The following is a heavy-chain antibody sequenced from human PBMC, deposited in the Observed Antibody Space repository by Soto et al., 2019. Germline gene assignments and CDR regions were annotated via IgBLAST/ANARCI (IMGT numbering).Heavy chain of an antibody. Sequence: QVQLQESGPGLVKPSQTLSLTCSVSGGSIRSGDYSWSWIRQPPGKGLECIEYIFYSGSTYYNPSLRSRATFSIDTSKNQFSLELNSVTAADTAVYYCARDARTYFYANSGYHDVFDIWSQGTVVTVSS. D-gene: IGHD3-22*01. CDR1: GGSIRSGDYS. V-gene: IGHV4-30-4*01. CDR3: ARDARTYFYANSGYHDVFDI. J-gene: IGHJ3*02. CDR2: IFYSGST.